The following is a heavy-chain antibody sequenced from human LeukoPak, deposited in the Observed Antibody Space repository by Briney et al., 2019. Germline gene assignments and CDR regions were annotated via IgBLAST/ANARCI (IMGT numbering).Heavy chain of an antibody. D-gene: IGHD6-13*01. J-gene: IGHJ4*02. Sequence: GGSLRLSCAASGFTFSSYSMNWVRQAPGKGLEWVSSISSSSSYIYYADSVKRRFTISRDNDKHFLYLQMNSLRAEDTAVYYWARAGTIAAARAYYFDYWGQGTLVTVSS. CDR1: GFTFSSYS. CDR3: ARAGTIAAARAYYFDY. V-gene: IGHV3-21*01. CDR2: ISSSSSYI.